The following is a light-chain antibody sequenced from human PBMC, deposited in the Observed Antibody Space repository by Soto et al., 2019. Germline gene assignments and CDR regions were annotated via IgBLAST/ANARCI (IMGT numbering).Light chain of an antibody. V-gene: IGLV2-14*01. CDR3: SSYKTSSNILYV. Sequence: QSVLTQPASVSGSPGQSITISCTGTSSDVGGYNSVSWYQQHPGKAPKLMIYEVSNRPSGVSNRFSGSKSGNTTSLTISGLQAEDDAAYYCSSYKTSSNILYVFGTGTKLTVL. CDR2: EVS. J-gene: IGLJ1*01. CDR1: SSDVGGYNS.